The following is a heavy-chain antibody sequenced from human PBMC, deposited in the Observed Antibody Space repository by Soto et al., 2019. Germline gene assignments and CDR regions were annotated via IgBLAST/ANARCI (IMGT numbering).Heavy chain of an antibody. CDR2: IVPILGAA. CDR1: GGNFIRYS. Sequence: SVKVSCKASGGNFIRYSFSWVRQAPGQGLEWMGGIVPILGAANYAQNFQGRVTITADEATTTVYLQMNSLRVEDTAVYYCVKEGLVGTQGPWNYFDYWGQGTLVTVSS. CDR3: VKEGLVGTQGPWNYFDY. J-gene: IGHJ4*02. V-gene: IGHV1-69*13. D-gene: IGHD1-26*01.